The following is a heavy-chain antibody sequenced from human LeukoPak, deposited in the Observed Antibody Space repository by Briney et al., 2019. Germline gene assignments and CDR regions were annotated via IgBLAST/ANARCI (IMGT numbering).Heavy chain of an antibody. D-gene: IGHD4-17*01. CDR3: ARTPERTHDYGDSFDY. CDR2: TSSSSSYR. J-gene: IGHJ4*02. Sequence: KPGGSLRLSCAACGLTFGSYSMHWVRQAPGKGLEWVSSTSSSSSYRYYADSVKGRFTISRDNAKNSLHLQLNSLRVEDTAVYYCARTPERTHDYGDSFDYWGQGTLVTVSS. CDR1: GLTFGSYS. V-gene: IGHV3-21*01.